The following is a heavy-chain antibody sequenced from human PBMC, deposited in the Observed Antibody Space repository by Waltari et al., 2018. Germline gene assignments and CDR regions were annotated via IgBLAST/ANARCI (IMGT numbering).Heavy chain of an antibody. CDR3: ARHPEQLVGYWYFDL. Sequence: QVQLQESGPGLVKPSETLSLTCDVSGYSISSGSYWGWIRQPPGKGLEWIGSIYHSGSTYQNPSLKSRLTISLDTSKNQFSLKLSSVTAADTAVFYCARHPEQLVGYWYFDLWGQGTQVTVSS. V-gene: IGHV4-38-2*01. CDR1: GYSISSGSY. D-gene: IGHD6-6*01. CDR2: IYHSGST. J-gene: IGHJ2*01.